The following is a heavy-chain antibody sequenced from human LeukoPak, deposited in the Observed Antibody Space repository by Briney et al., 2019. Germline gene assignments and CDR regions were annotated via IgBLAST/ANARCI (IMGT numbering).Heavy chain of an antibody. J-gene: IGHJ6*02. Sequence: KPSETPSLTCTVSGGSISSYYWSWTRQPAGKGLEWIGRIYTSGSTNYNPSLKSRVTMSVDTSKNQFSLKLSSVTAADTAVYYCARDFWSGSPMDVWGQGTTVTVSS. CDR1: GGSISSYY. CDR3: ARDFWSGSPMDV. V-gene: IGHV4-4*07. D-gene: IGHD3-3*01. CDR2: IYTSGST.